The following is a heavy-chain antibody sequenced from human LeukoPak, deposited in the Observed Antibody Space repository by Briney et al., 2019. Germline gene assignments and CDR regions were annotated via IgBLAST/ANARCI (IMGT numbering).Heavy chain of an antibody. CDR1: GYTLTELS. CDR3: ATLKGGYANYDY. D-gene: IGHD5-12*01. CDR2: FDPEDGET. J-gene: IGHJ4*02. V-gene: IGHV1-24*01. Sequence: GASVKVSCKVSGYTLTELSMHWVRQAPGKGLEWMGGFDPEDGETIYAQKFQGRVTMTEDTSTDTAYMELSSLRSEDTAVYYCATLKGGYANYDYWGQGTLATVSS.